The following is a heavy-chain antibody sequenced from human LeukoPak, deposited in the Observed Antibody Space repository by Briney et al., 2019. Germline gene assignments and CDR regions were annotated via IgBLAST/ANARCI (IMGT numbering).Heavy chain of an antibody. V-gene: IGHV3-23*01. CDR1: GFGFSNHA. CDR3: AKNRGDFDPEYFQH. CDR2: IRARGDKT. Sequence: PGGSLRLSCAASGFGFSNHAMSWVRQAPGKGLEWVSNIRARGDKTFYADSVKGRFTISRDNSKNTLYLQINSLTADDTAVYYCAKNRGDFDPEYFQHWGQGTLVTVSS. J-gene: IGHJ1*01. D-gene: IGHD2-21*02.